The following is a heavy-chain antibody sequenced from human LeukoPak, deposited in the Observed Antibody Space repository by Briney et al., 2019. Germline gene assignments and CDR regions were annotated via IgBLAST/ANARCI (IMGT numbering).Heavy chain of an antibody. CDR1: GYTFTSYG. V-gene: IGHV1-18*01. CDR3: AREYCSSTSCYPNYYYYMDV. D-gene: IGHD2-2*01. J-gene: IGHJ6*03. Sequence: GASVKVSCKASGYTFTSYGISWVRQAPGQGLEWMGWISAYNGNTNYAQKLQGRVTMTTDTSTSTAYMELRSLRTDDTAVYYCAREYCSSTSCYPNYYYYMDVWGKGTTVTISS. CDR2: ISAYNGNT.